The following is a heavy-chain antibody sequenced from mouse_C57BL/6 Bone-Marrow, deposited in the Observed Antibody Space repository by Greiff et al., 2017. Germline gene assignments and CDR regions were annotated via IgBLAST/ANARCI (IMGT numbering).Heavy chain of an antibody. D-gene: IGHD1-3*01. CDR2: IYPGSGST. CDR3: SRDSGYFDY. V-gene: IGHV1-55*01. J-gene: IGHJ2*01. CDR1: GYTFTSYW. Sequence: VQLQQSGAELVKPGASVKMSCKASGYTFTSYWITWVKQRPGQGLEWIGDIYPGSGSTNYNEKFKSKATLPVDPSSSTAYMQLSSLRSEDSAVYYCSRDSGYFDYWGQGTTLTVSS.